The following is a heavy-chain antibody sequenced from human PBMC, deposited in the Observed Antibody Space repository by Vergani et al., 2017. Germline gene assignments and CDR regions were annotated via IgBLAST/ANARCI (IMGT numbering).Heavy chain of an antibody. CDR1: GFSFPGYA. CDR2: VSGSSATP. Sequence: EVQLLESGGGLVQPGGSLRLSCEASGFSFPGYAMSWVRQAPGKGLEWVSSVSGSSATPYYADSVQGRFIISRDNSKNTLHLQMNSLRADDTAVYYCTKGSRGYTGYFLDYWGQGTLATVSS. D-gene: IGHD5-12*01. CDR3: TKGSRGYTGYFLDY. V-gene: IGHV3-23*01. J-gene: IGHJ4*02.